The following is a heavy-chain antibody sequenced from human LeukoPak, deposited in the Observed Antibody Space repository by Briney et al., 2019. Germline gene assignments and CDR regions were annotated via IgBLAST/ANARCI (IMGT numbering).Heavy chain of an antibody. CDR3: ARDYAAVAGPFDY. CDR1: GFTFSSYS. D-gene: IGHD6-19*01. V-gene: IGHV3-21*01. CDR2: ISSSSSYI. Sequence: PGGSLRLSFAASGFTFSSYSMNWVRQAPGKGLEWVSSISSSSSYIYYADSVKGRFTISRDNAKNSLYLQMNSLRAEDTAVYYCARDYAAVAGPFDYWGQGTLVTVSS. J-gene: IGHJ4*02.